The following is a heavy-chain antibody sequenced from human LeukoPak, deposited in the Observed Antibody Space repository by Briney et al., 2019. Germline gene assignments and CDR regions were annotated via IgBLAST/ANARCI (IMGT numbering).Heavy chain of an antibody. J-gene: IGHJ3*01. Sequence: GSLRLSCAASGFTFSRFRMSWVRQPPGKGLEWIGEINHSGSTNYNPSLKSRVTISVDTSKNQFSLKLSSVTAADTAVYYCARPLRTWGQGTMVTVSS. CDR1: GFTFSRFR. CDR2: INHSGST. V-gene: IGHV4-34*01. CDR3: ARPLRT.